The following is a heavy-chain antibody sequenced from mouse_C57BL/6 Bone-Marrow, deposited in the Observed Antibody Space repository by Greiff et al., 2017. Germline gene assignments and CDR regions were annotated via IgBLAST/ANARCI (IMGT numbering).Heavy chain of an antibody. V-gene: IGHV14-4*01. CDR1: GFNIKDDY. Sequence: VQLQQSGAELVRPGASVTLSCTASGFNIKDDYMHWVKQRTEQGLEWIGWIDPETGDTEYASKFQGKATITADTPSNTAYLQLTSLPSEDTPVYYCTTITTVVATDYWGQGTTLPVSS. D-gene: IGHD1-1*01. CDR3: TTITTVVATDY. J-gene: IGHJ2*01. CDR2: IDPETGDT.